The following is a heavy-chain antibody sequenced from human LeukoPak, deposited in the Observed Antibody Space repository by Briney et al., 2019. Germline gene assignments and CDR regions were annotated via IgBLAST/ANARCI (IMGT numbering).Heavy chain of an antibody. CDR2: IYSGGST. V-gene: IGHV3-53*01. Sequence: PGGSLRLSCAASGFTVSSNYMSWVRQAPGKGLEWVSVIYSGGSTYYADSVKGRFTISRDNSKNTLYLQMNSLRAEDTAVYYCSAGHYYYYMDVWGKGTTVTVSS. J-gene: IGHJ6*03. D-gene: IGHD6-13*01. CDR1: GFTVSSNY. CDR3: SAGHYYYYMDV.